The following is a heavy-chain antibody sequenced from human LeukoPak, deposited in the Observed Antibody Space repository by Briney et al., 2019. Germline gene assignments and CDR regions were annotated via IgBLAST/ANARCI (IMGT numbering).Heavy chain of an antibody. Sequence: PPVKVSCKASGYTFTNYGISWVRQAPGQGLEWMGWINPKWDGTNYGEKFQGRVTMTRDTSISTAYMELSRLRSDDTAVYYCARDSPPIVLMEEFDPWGQGTLVTVCS. CDR3: ARDSPPIVLMEEFDP. CDR2: INPKWDGT. V-gene: IGHV1-2*02. CDR1: GYTFTNYG. D-gene: IGHD2-8*01. J-gene: IGHJ5*02.